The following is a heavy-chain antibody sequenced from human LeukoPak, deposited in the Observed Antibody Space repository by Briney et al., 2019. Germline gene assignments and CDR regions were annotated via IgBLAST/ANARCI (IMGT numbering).Heavy chain of an antibody. V-gene: IGHV1-2*02. CDR1: GYTFTGFY. J-gene: IGHJ3*02. Sequence: ASVKVSCKVSGYTFTGFYIHWVRQAPGQGLAWLGCINPDSGGASYGQRFQGRVIMTRDTTISTAYMELSSLRSDDTAVYYCARAGGGYSSGWGAFDIWGQGTMVTVSS. D-gene: IGHD5-18*01. CDR2: INPDSGGA. CDR3: ARAGGGYSSGWGAFDI.